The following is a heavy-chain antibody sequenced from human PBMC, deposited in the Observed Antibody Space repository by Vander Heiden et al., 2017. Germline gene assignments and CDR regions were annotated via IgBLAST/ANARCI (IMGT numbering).Heavy chain of an antibody. Sequence: GMHWIRQAPGKGLEWVAIISYDGSTIYYADSVRGRFAISRDNSKDTLFLQMNSLKAEDTAVYYCAKDRERYYFGSGSFSTDFWGQGTLVSVSS. D-gene: IGHD3-10*01. CDR2: ISYDGSTI. CDR3: AKDRERYYFGSGSFSTDF. J-gene: IGHJ4*02. CDR1: G. V-gene: IGHV3-30*18.